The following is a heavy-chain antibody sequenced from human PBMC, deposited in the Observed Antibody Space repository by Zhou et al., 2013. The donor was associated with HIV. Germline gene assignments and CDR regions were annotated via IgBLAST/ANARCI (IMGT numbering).Heavy chain of an antibody. Sequence: QVQLQESGPGLVKPSETLSLTCTVSGGSISSYSWSWIRQPAGKGLEWIGRIYISGSTNYNPSLKSRVTISIDTSKNQFSLKLSSVTAADTAVYYCARLVAARDYYYYIDVWGRRDHGHRLL. CDR3: ARLVAARDYYYYIDV. J-gene: IGHJ6*03. V-gene: IGHV4-4*07. CDR2: IYISGST. CDR1: GGSISSYS. D-gene: IGHD6-13*01.